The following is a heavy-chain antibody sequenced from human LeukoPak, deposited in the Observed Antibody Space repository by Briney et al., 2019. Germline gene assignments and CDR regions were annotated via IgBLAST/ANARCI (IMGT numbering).Heavy chain of an antibody. CDR1: GFTFSSYA. D-gene: IGHD5-12*01. V-gene: IGHV3-23*01. CDR2: ISGSGGST. J-gene: IGHJ4*02. CDR3: ARGTSVDIVATATGGFPYYFDY. Sequence: SGGSLRLSCAASGFTFSSYAMSWVRQAPGKGLEWVSAISGSGGSTYYADSVKGRFTISRDNSKNTLYLQMNSLRAEDTAVYYCARGTSVDIVATATGGFPYYFDYWGQGTLVTVSS.